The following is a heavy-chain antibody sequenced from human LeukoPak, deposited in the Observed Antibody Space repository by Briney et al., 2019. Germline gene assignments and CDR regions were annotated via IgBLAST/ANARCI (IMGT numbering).Heavy chain of an antibody. CDR3: AKDIRYSS. CDR2: ISGSGSST. D-gene: IGHD3-9*01. Sequence: GGSLRLSCAASGFTFSSYDMSWVRQAPGKGPEWVSTISGSGSSTYYADSVKGRFTISRDDSKNSLYLQMNSLRVEDTAVYYCAKDIRYSSWGQGTLVTVSS. CDR1: GFTFSSYD. V-gene: IGHV3-23*01. J-gene: IGHJ4*02.